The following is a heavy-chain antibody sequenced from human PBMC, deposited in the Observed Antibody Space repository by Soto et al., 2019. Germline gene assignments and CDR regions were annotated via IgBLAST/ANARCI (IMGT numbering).Heavy chain of an antibody. Sequence: QVPLVQSGAEVKKPGSSVKVSCKASGGTFSSYAISWVRQAPGQGLEWMGGIIPIFGTANYAQKFQGRVTITADKSTSTAYMELSSLRSEDTAVYYCARPSQKRRYYDSSGDHWYFDLWGRGTLVTVSS. CDR1: GGTFSSYA. V-gene: IGHV1-69*06. CDR2: IIPIFGTA. CDR3: ARPSQKRRYYDSSGDHWYFDL. J-gene: IGHJ2*01. D-gene: IGHD3-22*01.